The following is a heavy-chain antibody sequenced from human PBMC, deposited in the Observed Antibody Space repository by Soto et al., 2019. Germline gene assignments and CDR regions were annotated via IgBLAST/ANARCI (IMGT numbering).Heavy chain of an antibody. CDR2: IHPSDSYT. CDR3: ARTLGQTSKNSPVMDV. CDR1: GYSFTDYS. V-gene: IGHV5-10-1*01. D-gene: IGHD2-21*01. J-gene: IGHJ6*01. Sequence: GESLKISCEGRGYSFTDYSITWLRRTPGTGLEWMGKIHPSDSYTNFNPSFQGHVSISVDRSANTAYLQWTSLKASDSGIYYCARTLGQTSKNSPVMDVWGHGTTVTVSS.